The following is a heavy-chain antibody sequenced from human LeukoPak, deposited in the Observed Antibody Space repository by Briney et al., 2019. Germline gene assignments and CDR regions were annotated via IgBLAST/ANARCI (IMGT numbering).Heavy chain of an antibody. D-gene: IGHD5-24*01. CDR2: ISYDGSNK. V-gene: IGHV3-30-3*02. CDR1: GFTFSSYA. CDR3: AKSPFMSDDGYALQH. Sequence: GGSLRLSCAASGFTFSSYAMHWVRQAPGKGLEWVAVISYDGSNKYYADSVKGRFTISRDNSKNTLYLQMNSLRAEDTAVYYCAKSPFMSDDGYALQHWGQGTLVTVSS. J-gene: IGHJ1*01.